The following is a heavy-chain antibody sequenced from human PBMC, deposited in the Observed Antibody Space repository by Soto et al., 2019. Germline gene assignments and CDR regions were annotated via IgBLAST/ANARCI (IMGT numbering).Heavy chain of an antibody. D-gene: IGHD3-22*01. CDR1: GGSIRSPNFS. J-gene: IGHJ4*02. CDR3: ARVYYYDSSGYLDY. Sequence: SETLSLTCTVIGGSIRSPNFSWSWIRQPPGKGLEWIGYIYYSGSTNYNPSLKSRVTISVDTSKNQFSLKLSSVTAADTAVYYCARVYYYDSSGYLDYWGQGTLVTVSS. V-gene: IGHV4-30-4*08. CDR2: IYYSGST.